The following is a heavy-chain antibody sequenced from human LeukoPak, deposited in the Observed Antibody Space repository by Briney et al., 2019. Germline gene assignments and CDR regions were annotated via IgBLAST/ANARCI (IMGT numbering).Heavy chain of an antibody. J-gene: IGHJ3*02. D-gene: IGHD2-8*01. CDR1: GFTFSSYA. Sequence: GGSLRLSCAASGFTFSSYAMSWVRQAPGKGLEWVSAISGSGGSTYYADSVKGRFTISRDNSKNTLYLQMNSLRAEDTAVYYCAKDQPPPKDVLMVYARGLQGAFDIWGQGTMVTVSS. CDR2: ISGSGGST. CDR3: AKDQPPPKDVLMVYARGLQGAFDI. V-gene: IGHV3-23*01.